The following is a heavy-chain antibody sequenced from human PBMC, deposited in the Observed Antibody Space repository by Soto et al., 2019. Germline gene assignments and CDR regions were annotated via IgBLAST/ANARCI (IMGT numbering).Heavy chain of an antibody. J-gene: IGHJ6*02. CDR1: GYTFTSYD. D-gene: IGHD3-10*01. CDR3: AREMTTRGVAV. V-gene: IGHV1-8*01. Sequence: QVQLVQSGAEVKKPGASVKVSCKASGYTFTSYDINWVRQATGQGLEWMGWMNPNSGNTCDAQKFQGRVTMTRNTSIRTASMPLSSLRSEGAAVYYCAREMTTRGVAVWGQRTAVTVSS. CDR2: MNPNSGNT.